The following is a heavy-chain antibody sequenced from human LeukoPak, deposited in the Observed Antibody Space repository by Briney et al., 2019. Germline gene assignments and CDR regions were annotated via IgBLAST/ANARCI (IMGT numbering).Heavy chain of an antibody. CDR3: ARELWFGEFRAFDI. CDR1: GGSFSGYY. Sequence: SETLSLTCAVYGGSFSGYYWSWIRQPPGKGLEWIGEINHSGSTNYNPALKSRVTISVDTSKNRFSLKLSSVTAADTAVYYCARELWFGEFRAFDIWGQGTMVTVSS. CDR2: INHSGST. J-gene: IGHJ3*02. D-gene: IGHD3-10*01. V-gene: IGHV4-34*01.